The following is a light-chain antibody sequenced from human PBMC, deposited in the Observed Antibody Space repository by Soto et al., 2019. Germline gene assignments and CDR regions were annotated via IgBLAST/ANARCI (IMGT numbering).Light chain of an antibody. CDR1: QGISNY. CDR2: AAS. CDR3: QNYNSAPFA. V-gene: IGKV1-27*01. Sequence: DIQMTQSPSSLSASVGDRATITCRASQGISNYLVWYQQKPGKVPKLLIYAASTLQSGVPSRFSGSGSGTEFTLTISSLQPEDVATYYCQNYNSAPFAFGGGTRVEIK. J-gene: IGKJ4*01.